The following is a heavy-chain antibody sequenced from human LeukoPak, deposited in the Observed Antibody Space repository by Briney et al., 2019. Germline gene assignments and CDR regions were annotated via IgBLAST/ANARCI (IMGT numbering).Heavy chain of an antibody. V-gene: IGHV1-24*01. J-gene: IGHJ1*01. CDR1: GYTLTELS. CDR2: FDPEDGET. D-gene: IGHD4-17*01. Sequence: ASVKVSCKVSGYTLTELSMHWVRQAPGKGLEWMGGFDPEDGETIYAQKFLGRVTMTEDTSTDTAYMELSSLRSEDTAVYYCATVVRDGDYGYFQHWGQGTLVTVSS. CDR3: ATVVRDGDYGYFQH.